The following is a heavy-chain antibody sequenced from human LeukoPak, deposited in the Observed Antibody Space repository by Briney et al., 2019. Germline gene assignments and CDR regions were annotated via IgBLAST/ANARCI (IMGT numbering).Heavy chain of an antibody. V-gene: IGHV3-7*01. CDR2: IKQDGSEK. Sequence: PGGSLRLSCAASGVTFSSYWMSWVRQAPGKGLEWVANIKQDGSEKYYVDSVKGRFTISRDNAKNSLYLQMNSLRAEDTAVYYCAATQWGMVRGVMYRWFDPWGQGTLVTVSS. CDR3: AATQWGMVRGVMYRWFDP. J-gene: IGHJ5*02. CDR1: GVTFSSYW. D-gene: IGHD3-10*01.